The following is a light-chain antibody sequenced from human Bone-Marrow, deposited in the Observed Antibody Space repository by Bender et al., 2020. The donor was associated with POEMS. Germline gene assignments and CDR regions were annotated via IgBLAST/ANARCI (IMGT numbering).Light chain of an antibody. J-gene: IGLJ3*02. CDR3: SSHAGSKTL. CDR2: DVT. Sequence: QSDLTQPASVSGSPGQSITISCTGTSSDIGGQKYVSWYQQHPGKAPKVIIHDVTKRPSGVPDRFSGSKSGNTASLTVSGLQAEDEADYYCSSHAGSKTLFGGGTKLTVL. V-gene: IGLV2-8*01. CDR1: SSDIGGQKY.